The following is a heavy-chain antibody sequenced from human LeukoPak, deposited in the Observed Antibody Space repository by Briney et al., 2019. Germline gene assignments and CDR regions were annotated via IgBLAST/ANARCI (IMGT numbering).Heavy chain of an antibody. V-gene: IGHV3-74*01. D-gene: IGHD3-22*01. J-gene: IGHJ4*02. CDR1: GFTFSSYW. CDR2: ISSDASST. CDR3: ARARGYYYDSFDY. Sequence: GGSLRLSCAASGFTFSSYWMHWVRQAPGEGLVWVSRISSDASSTSYADSVKGRSTISRDNAENTLFLQMSSLTAEDTAVYYCARARGYYYDSFDYWGQGTLVTISS.